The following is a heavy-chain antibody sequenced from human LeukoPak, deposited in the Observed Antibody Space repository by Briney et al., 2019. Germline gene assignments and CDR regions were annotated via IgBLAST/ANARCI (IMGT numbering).Heavy chain of an antibody. CDR2: IYVSGST. CDR1: GGSISSYY. CDR3: AKSNGYGLVDI. V-gene: IGHV4-59*12. D-gene: IGHD3-10*01. J-gene: IGHJ3*02. Sequence: SETLSLTCTVSGGSISSYYWSWIRQPPGKGLEWIGYIYVSGSTYYSPSLRSRVTISLDTSGNQFSLKLNSVTAADTAVYYCAKSNGYGLVDIWGQGTMVTVSS.